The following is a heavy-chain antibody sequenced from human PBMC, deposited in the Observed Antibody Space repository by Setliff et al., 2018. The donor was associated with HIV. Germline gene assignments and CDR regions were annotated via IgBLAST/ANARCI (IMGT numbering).Heavy chain of an antibody. CDR1: GGTFSNYA. Sequence: GASVKVSCKASGGTFSNYAISWVRQAPGQGLEWMGGIIPIFGSTKYAQKFQGRVTITADESTSTADMERSSLRSEDTAVYYCARDDLYYASGSYYYDWYLYVCGHGTLV. D-gene: IGHD3-10*01. J-gene: IGHJ2*01. CDR2: IIPIFGST. CDR3: ARDDLYYASGSYYYDWYLYV. V-gene: IGHV1-69*13.